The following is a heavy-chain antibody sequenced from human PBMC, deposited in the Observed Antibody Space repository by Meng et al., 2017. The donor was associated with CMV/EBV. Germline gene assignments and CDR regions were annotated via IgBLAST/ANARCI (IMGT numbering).Heavy chain of an antibody. CDR1: GGSISSYY. CDR2: IYYSGST. V-gene: IGHV4-59*01. J-gene: IGHJ5*02. Sequence: SETLSLTCTVSGGSISSYYWSWIRQPPGKGLEWIGYIYYSGSTNYNPSLKSRVIISVDTSKNQFSLKLSSVTAADTAVYYCARILGGYWAAAWFDPWGQGTLVTVSS. D-gene: IGHD2-21*02. CDR3: ARILGGYWAAAWFDP.